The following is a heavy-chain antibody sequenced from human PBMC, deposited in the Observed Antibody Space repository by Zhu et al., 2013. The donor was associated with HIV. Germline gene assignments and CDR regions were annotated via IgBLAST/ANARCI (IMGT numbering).Heavy chain of an antibody. V-gene: IGHV1-2*04. CDR3: ARGFGDYGFDI. J-gene: IGHJ3*02. CDR1: GYTFTDYY. D-gene: IGHD4-17*01. Sequence: QVQLVQSGAEVKKPGASVKVSCKASGYTFTDYYMHWVRQAPGQGLEWMGWINPKSGGTNYAQKFQGWVTMTRDTSIGTAYMELSSLSSDDTAVYYCARGFGDYGFDIWGQGTTVTVSS. CDR2: INPKSGGT.